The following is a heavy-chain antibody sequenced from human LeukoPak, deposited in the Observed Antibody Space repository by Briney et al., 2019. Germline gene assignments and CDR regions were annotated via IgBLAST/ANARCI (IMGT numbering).Heavy chain of an antibody. CDR2: INAGTGNT. V-gene: IGHV1-3*01. CDR3: ARGPGITGTAPGMDV. D-gene: IGHD1-7*01. CDR1: GYIFTSYA. J-gene: IGHJ6*02. Sequence: GASVKVSCKASGYIFTSYAMHWVHQAPGHRLEWMGWINAGTGNTKYSQKFQGRVTITRDTSASTAYMELTSLRSEDTAVYYCARGPGITGTAPGMDVWGQGTTVTVSS.